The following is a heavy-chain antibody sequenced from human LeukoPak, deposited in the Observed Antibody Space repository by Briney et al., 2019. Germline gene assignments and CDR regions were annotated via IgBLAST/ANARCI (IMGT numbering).Heavy chain of an antibody. Sequence: SETLSLTCTVSGGSISSYYWTWIRQPAGKGLEWIGRIYTTGSTNYNPSLNSRVTMSVDTSKNQFSLKLSSVTAADTAVYYCARQKAVAGKAGFDYGAQETRSPSPQ. CDR1: GGSISSYY. CDR2: IYTTGST. V-gene: IGHV4-4*07. J-gene: IGHJ4*01. CDR3: ARQKAVAGKAGFDY. D-gene: IGHD6-19*01.